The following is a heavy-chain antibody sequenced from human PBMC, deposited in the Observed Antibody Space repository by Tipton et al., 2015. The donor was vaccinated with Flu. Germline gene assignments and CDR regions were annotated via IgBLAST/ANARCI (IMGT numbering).Heavy chain of an antibody. J-gene: IGHJ6*02. Sequence: TLSLTCTVSGDPITSGSYFWSWIRQPPGKGLEWIGYVYYSGSTNYNPSLKSRVTISVDTSKNQFSLKLSSVTAADTAVYYCARDVYTGFCSDGTCYNYSYYGMDVWGQGTTVTVSS. D-gene: IGHD2-15*01. CDR1: GDPITSGSYF. V-gene: IGHV4-61*01. CDR3: ARDVYTGFCSDGTCYNYSYYGMDV. CDR2: VYYSGST.